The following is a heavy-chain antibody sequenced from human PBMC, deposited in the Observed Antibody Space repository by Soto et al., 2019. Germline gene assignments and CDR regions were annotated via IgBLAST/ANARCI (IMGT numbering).Heavy chain of an antibody. D-gene: IGHD3-22*01. J-gene: IGHJ4*02. CDR1: GFTCSSYA. CDR3: AKDARYYYDSSGYL. Sequence: GGSLRLSCAPSGFTCSSYAMSWVRQAPGKGLEWVSAISGSGGSTYYADSVKGRFTISRDNSKNTLYLQMNSLRAEDTAVYYCAKDARYYYDSSGYLWGQGTLVTVSS. CDR2: ISGSGGST. V-gene: IGHV3-23*01.